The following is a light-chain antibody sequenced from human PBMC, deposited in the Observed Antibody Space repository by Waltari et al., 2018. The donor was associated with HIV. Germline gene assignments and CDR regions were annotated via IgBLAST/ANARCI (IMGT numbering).Light chain of an antibody. CDR1: STNVGSYSL. V-gene: IGLV2-23*01. J-gene: IGLJ3*02. CDR3: CSYGGDDTLV. Sequence: QSALTQPASVSGSLGQSFTISCTGASTNVGSYSLVSWYQNRPGQAPTLIISDDSKRPLGISSRFSGSKSGNTASLPSSGLQSEDEADYYCCSYGGDDTLVFGGGTKVTAL. CDR2: DDS.